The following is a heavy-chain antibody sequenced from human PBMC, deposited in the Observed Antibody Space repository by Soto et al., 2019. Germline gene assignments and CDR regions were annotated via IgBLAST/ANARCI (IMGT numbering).Heavy chain of an antibody. CDR1: GCGVISFW. Sequence: EPLQISRKGSGCGVISFWIGCMRQMHGKGLEWMGIIYPGDSDTRYSPSFQGQVTISADKSISTAYLQWSSLKASDTAMYYCARRSIAVAGRITNWFDPWGQGTLVTVSS. CDR3: ARRSIAVAGRITNWFDP. V-gene: IGHV5-51*01. J-gene: IGHJ5*02. CDR2: IYPGDSDT. D-gene: IGHD6-19*01.